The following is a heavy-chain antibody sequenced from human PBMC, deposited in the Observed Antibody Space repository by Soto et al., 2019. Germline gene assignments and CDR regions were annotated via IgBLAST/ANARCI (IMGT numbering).Heavy chain of an antibody. J-gene: IGHJ4*02. CDR1: GFSLSTSGVG. D-gene: IGHD3-16*01. Sequence: QITLKESGPTLVKPTQTLTLTCTFSGFSLSTSGVGVGWIRQPPGKALEWLALIYWDDDKRYSPSLKSRLTLTKDTSKSQVALTMTNMDPVDTATDYCAHRRRGSYFDHWGQGTLVTVSS. CDR2: IYWDDDK. V-gene: IGHV2-5*02. CDR3: AHRRRGSYFDH.